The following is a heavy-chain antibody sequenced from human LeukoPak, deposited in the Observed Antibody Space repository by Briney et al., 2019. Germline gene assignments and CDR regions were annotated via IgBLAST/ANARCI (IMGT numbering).Heavy chain of an antibody. CDR3: ARDRAPYCSGGSCSWH. D-gene: IGHD2-15*01. CDR2: IYYSGST. Sequence: SETLSLTCTVSGGSISSYYWSWIRQPPGKGLEWIGYIYYSGSTNYNPSLKSRVTISVDTSKNQFSLKLSSVTAADTAVYYCARDRAPYCSGGSCSWHWGQGTLVTVSS. CDR1: GGSISSYY. V-gene: IGHV4-59*01. J-gene: IGHJ1*01.